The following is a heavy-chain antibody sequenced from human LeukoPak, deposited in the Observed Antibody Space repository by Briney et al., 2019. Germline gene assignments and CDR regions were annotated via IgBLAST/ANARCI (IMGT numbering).Heavy chain of an antibody. V-gene: IGHV3-48*01. D-gene: IGHD3-10*01. CDR1: GFIFNTFN. CDR3: ARSPSGFDTPNFFDR. Sequence: GSLRLSCAASGFIFNTFNMNWIRQAPGKGLEWVSYISETSTTIYYADSVKGRFTISRDNGKNSLYLQMNSLTVEDTAVYFCARSPSGFDTPNFFDRWGQGILVAVSS. J-gene: IGHJ4*02. CDR2: ISETSTTI.